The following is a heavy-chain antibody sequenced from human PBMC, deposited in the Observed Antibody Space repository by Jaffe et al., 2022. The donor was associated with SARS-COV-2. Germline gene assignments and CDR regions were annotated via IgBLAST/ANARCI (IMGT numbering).Heavy chain of an antibody. J-gene: IGHJ5*02. CDR1: GFTFSDYY. D-gene: IGHD6-13*01. CDR3: ARDSLRKQNDPDWFDP. CDR2: ISGSGDTT. V-gene: IGHV3-11*01. Sequence: QVQLVESGGGLVKPGGSLRLSCEASGFTFSDYYMTWIRQAPGKGLEWVSSISGSGDTTHYADSVKGRFTISRDNAKNLLYLQVSSLRAEDTAVYYCARDSLRKQNDPDWFDPWGQGTLVTVSS.